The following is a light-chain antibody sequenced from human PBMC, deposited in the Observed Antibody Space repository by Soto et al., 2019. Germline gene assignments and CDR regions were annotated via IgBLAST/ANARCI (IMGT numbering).Light chain of an antibody. J-gene: IGLJ3*02. CDR1: SSDVGAYKY. CDR2: EDT. Sequence: QSALTQPPSAYGSHGQSVTSSFTGTSSDVGAYKYVSWYHQYPANSPKLMIYEDTKRPSGVPDRFSSSKSCNTASLTVSGLQAEDEADYYCTSYVGNDIWVFGGATTLTVL. V-gene: IGLV2-8*01. CDR3: TSYVGNDIWV.